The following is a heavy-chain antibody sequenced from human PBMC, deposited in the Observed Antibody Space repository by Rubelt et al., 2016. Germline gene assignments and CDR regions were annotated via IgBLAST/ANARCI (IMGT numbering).Heavy chain of an antibody. CDR2: IWYSGTT. CDR1: GASISSYY. Sequence: QVQLQESGPGLVKPSETLSLTCTVSGASISSYYWTWIRQPPGKRLEWIGYIWYSGTTNYNPSLKRRVTMSVDTSKNQFSLKLSSVTAADTAVYYCARGMVASTPWTTLVYSGQGTLVTVS. J-gene: IGHJ4*02. D-gene: IGHD2-15*01. V-gene: IGHV4-59*01. CDR3: ARGMVASTPWTTLVY.